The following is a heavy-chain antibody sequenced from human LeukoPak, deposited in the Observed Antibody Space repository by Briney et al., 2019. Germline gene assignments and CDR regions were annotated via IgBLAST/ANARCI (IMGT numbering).Heavy chain of an antibody. V-gene: IGHV4-4*02. CDR1: GGSISSSNW. CDR2: IYHSGST. Sequence: SGTLSLTCAVSGGSISSSNWWSWVRQPPGKGLEWIGEIYHSGSTNYNPSLKSRVTISVDKSKNQFSLKLSSVTAADTAVYYCARGHSGSYPPRLDYWGQGTLVTVSS. J-gene: IGHJ4*02. CDR3: ARGHSGSYPPRLDY. D-gene: IGHD1-26*01.